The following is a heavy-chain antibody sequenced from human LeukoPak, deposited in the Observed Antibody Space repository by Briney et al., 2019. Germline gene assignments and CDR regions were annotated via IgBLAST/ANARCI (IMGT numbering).Heavy chain of an antibody. Sequence: GASVKVSCKASGYTFTGYYIHWLRQPPGQGLEWMGWFNPNSGGTDSSQKFQGRVTMTGDTSISTAYMELRGLTSDDTAIYYCAREYGSGYYYVYLDYWGQGTLVTVSS. D-gene: IGHD3-10*01. J-gene: IGHJ4*02. CDR1: GYTFTGYY. CDR2: FNPNSGGT. CDR3: AREYGSGYYYVYLDY. V-gene: IGHV1-2*02.